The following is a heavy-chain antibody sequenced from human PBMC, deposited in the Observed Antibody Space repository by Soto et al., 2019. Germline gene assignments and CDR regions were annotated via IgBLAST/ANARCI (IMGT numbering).Heavy chain of an antibody. V-gene: IGHV4-59*08. J-gene: IGHJ5*02. CDR3: ARHKNYYDSSGYYYIRWFDP. CDR2: IYYSGST. CDR1: GGSISSYY. D-gene: IGHD3-22*01. Sequence: SETLSLTCTVSGGSISSYYWSWIRQPPGKGLEWIGYIYYSGSTNYNPSLKSRVTISVDTSKNQFSLKLSSVTAADTAVYYCARHKNYYDSSGYYYIRWFDPWGQGTLVTVSS.